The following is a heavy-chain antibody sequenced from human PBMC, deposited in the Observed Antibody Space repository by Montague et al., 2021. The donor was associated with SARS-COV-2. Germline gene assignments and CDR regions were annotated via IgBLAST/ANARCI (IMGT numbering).Heavy chain of an antibody. J-gene: IGHJ4*02. D-gene: IGHD3-10*01. CDR1: GYTFSKHW. CDR3: ARHASGSFSTFYFDK. Sequence: QSVAEVKTPGESLKISCRASGYTFSKHWIGWVRQMPGKGLEWVGIIYPGDADTRYNPSFQGQVTISVDWSISTASLQWSSLKASDTAMYYCARHASGSFSTFYFDKWGRGTLLTVS. V-gene: IGHV5-51*01. CDR2: IYPGDADT.